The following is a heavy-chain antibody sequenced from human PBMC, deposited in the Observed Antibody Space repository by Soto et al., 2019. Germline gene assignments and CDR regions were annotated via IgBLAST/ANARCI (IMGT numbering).Heavy chain of an antibody. CDR3: ESDCSSHTCYIQGGMDV. D-gene: IGHD2-2*02. J-gene: IGHJ6*02. CDR2: ISYDGSNK. Sequence: QVQLVESGGGVVQPGRSLTLSCAASGFSLNSYAMHWVRQAPGKGLEWVAVISYDGSNKFYGDSVKGRFTISRDNSKNTVYLQMDSLRTEDTAVYYCESDCSSHTCYIQGGMDVWRQGTTVTVSS. CDR1: GFSLNSYA. V-gene: IGHV3-30-3*01.